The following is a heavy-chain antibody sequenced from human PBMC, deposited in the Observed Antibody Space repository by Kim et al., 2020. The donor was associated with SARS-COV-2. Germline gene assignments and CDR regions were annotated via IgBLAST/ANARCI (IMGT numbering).Heavy chain of an antibody. D-gene: IGHD6-13*01. V-gene: IGHV3-21*01. CDR1: GFTFSSYS. J-gene: IGHJ4*02. Sequence: GGSLRLSCAASGFTFSSYSMNWVRQAPGKGLEWVSSISSSSSYIYYADSVKGRFTISRDNAKKSLYRQMNSLRAEDTGVYYCATGGVSSWYVYWGQGTLVTVTS. CDR2: ISSSSSYI. CDR3: ATGGVSSWYVY.